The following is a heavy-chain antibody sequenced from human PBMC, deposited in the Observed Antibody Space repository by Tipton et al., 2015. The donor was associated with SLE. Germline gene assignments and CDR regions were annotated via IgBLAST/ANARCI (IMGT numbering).Heavy chain of an antibody. CDR3: ARDIADAGTYYFVY. V-gene: IGHV4-61*01. Sequence: TLSLTCTVSGGSISSGSYYWSWIRQPPGKGLEWIGYIYYIGSTNYNPSLKSRVTISVDTSKNQFSLKLSSVTAADTAVYYCARDIADAGTYYFVYLGQGTLVTVSS. CDR2: IYYIGST. J-gene: IGHJ4*02. CDR1: GGSISSGSYY. D-gene: IGHD6-13*01.